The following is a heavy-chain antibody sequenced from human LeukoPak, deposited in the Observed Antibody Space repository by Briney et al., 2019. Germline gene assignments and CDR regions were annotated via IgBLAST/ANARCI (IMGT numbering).Heavy chain of an antibody. CDR2: INPNNGGT. D-gene: IGHD2-21*02. V-gene: IGHV1-2*06. Sequence: GASVKVSCKASGYIFTDYYMHWVRQAPGQGLEWMGRINPNNGGTYYLQKFQGRVTMTRDTSITTAYMELSRLRSDDTAVYYCARAPAYCGGDCYFYWGQGTLVTVSS. J-gene: IGHJ4*02. CDR1: GYIFTDYY. CDR3: ARAPAYCGGDCYFY.